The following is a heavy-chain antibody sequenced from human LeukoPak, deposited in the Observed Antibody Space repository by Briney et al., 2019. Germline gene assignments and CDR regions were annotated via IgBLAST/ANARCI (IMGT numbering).Heavy chain of an antibody. CDR1: GGSICSLSYH. D-gene: IGHD6-25*01. Sequence: SETLSLTCTVSGGSICSLSYHWGWIRQPPGKGLEWIGSSYYSGSTYYNPSLKSRVTISVDTSKNQFSLKLSSETAADTAVYYCARTAYSSGRIPIIWFDLWGQGTLVTVSS. J-gene: IGHJ5*01. CDR2: SYYSGST. V-gene: IGHV4-39*01. CDR3: ARTAYSSGRIPIIWFDL.